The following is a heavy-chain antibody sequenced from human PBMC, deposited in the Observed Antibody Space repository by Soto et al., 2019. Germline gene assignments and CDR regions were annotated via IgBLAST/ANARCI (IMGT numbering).Heavy chain of an antibody. Sequence: QVQLVQSGAEVKKPGASVKVSCKASGYTFTSYGISWVRQAPGQGLEWMGWISAYNGNTNYAQKLQGRVTMTTDTXXSXAXXELRSLRSDDTAVYDCARGMRDYYDSSGSDRWFQHWGQGTLVTVSS. V-gene: IGHV1-18*01. D-gene: IGHD3-22*01. J-gene: IGHJ1*01. CDR2: ISAYNGNT. CDR3: ARGMRDYYDSSGSDRWFQH. CDR1: GYTFTSYG.